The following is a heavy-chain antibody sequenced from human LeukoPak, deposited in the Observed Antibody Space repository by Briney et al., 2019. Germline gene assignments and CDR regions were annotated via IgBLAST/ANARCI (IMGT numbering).Heavy chain of an antibody. CDR3: ASLPFQY. CDR2: ISSSSSYI. J-gene: IGHJ1*01. Sequence: GGSLRLSCAASGFTFSSYSMNWVRKAPGKGLERVSSISSSSSYIYYADSVKGRFTISRDNAKNSLYLQMNSLRAEDTAVYYCASLPFQYWGQGTLVTVSS. V-gene: IGHV3-21*01. CDR1: GFTFSSYS.